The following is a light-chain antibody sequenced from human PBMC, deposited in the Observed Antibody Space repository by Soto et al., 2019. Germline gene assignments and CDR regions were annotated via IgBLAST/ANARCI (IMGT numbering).Light chain of an antibody. CDR1: QGISSS. J-gene: IGKJ1*01. Sequence: DIQMTQSPSSLSASVGDRVTITCRESQGISSSLAWYQHKPGKAPKVLIYAASTLQSGVPSRFSGSGSGTDFTLTISSLQPEDVATYYCQKYSSAPWTFGQGTKVEIK. V-gene: IGKV1-27*01. CDR2: AAS. CDR3: QKYSSAPWT.